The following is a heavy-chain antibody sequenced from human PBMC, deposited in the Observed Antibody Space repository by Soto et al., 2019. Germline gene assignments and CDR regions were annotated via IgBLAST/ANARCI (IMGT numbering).Heavy chain of an antibody. J-gene: IGHJ4*02. CDR3: ALVPGGIGQWLATFDY. V-gene: IGHV3-30-3*01. CDR2: ISYDGSNK. CDR1: GFTFSSYA. D-gene: IGHD6-19*01. Sequence: QVQLVESGGGVVQPGRSLRLSCAASGFTFSSYAMHWVRQAPGKGLEWVAVISYDGSNKYYADSVRGRFTISRDNSKNTLYLQMNSLRAEDTAVYYCALVPGGIGQWLATFDYWGQGTLVTVSS.